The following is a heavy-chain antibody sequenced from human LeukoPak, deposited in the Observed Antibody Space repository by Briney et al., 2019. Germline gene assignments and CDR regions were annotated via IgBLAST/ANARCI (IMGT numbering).Heavy chain of an antibody. J-gene: IGHJ4*02. CDR3: ARSYGDYLPHYFDL. CDR2: IHPGESDL. CDR1: GYTFTNYW. Sequence: KPGESLKISCTTSGYTFTNYWVAWVRQMPGKGLEWIGVIHPGESDLRYRPSFRGQVTISADKSISTAYLQWTSLRASDSAIYYCARSYGDYLPHYFDLWGQGTLVTVSS. D-gene: IGHD4-17*01. V-gene: IGHV5-51*03.